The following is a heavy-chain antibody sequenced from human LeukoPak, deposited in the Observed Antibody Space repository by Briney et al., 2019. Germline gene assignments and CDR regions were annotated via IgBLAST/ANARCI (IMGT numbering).Heavy chain of an antibody. Sequence: GASVKVSCKASGGTFSSYAISWVRQAPGQGLEWMGGIIPTFGTANYAQKFQGRVTITADESTSTAYMELSSLRSEDTAVYYCASVRYQLGYCSSTSCYSFDYWGQGTLVTVSS. CDR2: IIPTFGTA. J-gene: IGHJ4*02. CDR3: ASVRYQLGYCSSTSCYSFDY. D-gene: IGHD2-2*02. V-gene: IGHV1-69*13. CDR1: GGTFSSYA.